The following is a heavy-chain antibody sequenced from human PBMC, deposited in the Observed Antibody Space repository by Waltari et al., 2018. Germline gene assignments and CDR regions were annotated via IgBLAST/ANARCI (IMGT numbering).Heavy chain of an antibody. CDR3: ARARGYCSGGSCYGGYYYYYMDV. V-gene: IGHV4-34*01. D-gene: IGHD2-15*01. J-gene: IGHJ6*03. Sequence: WIRQPPGKGLEWIGEINHSGSTNYNPSLKSRVTISVDTSKNQFSLKLSSVTAADTAVYYCARARGYCSGGSCYGGYYYYYMDVWGKGTTVTVSS. CDR2: INHSGST.